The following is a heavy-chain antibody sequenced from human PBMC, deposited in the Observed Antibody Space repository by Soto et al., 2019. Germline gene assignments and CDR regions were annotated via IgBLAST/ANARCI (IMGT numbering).Heavy chain of an antibody. Sequence: PSETLSLTCTVSGGSISSYYWSWIRQPPGKGLEWIGYIYYSGSTNYNPSLKSRVTISVDTSKNQFSLKLSSVTAADTAVYYCARYGSGSSVWFDPWGEGTLVRVS. CDR3: ARYGSGSSVWFDP. V-gene: IGHV4-59*01. D-gene: IGHD3-10*01. CDR1: GGSISSYY. CDR2: IYYSGST. J-gene: IGHJ5*02.